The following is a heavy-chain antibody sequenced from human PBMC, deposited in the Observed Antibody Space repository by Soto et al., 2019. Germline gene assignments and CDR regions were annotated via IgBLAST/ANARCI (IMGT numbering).Heavy chain of an antibody. CDR3: AKDPRGAYYYDSSALRFDY. CDR1: GFTFSSYG. D-gene: IGHD3-22*01. Sequence: QVQLVESGGGVVQPGRSLRLSCAASGFTFSSYGMHWVRQAPGKGLEWVAVISYDGSNKYYADSVKGRFTISRDNSKNTMYLQMNSLRAEDTAVYYGAKDPRGAYYYDSSALRFDYWGQGTLVTVSS. J-gene: IGHJ4*02. CDR2: ISYDGSNK. V-gene: IGHV3-30*18.